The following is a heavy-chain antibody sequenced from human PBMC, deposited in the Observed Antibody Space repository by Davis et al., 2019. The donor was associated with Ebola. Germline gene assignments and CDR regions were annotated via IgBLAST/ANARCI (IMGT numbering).Heavy chain of an antibody. CDR3: ARAGGYCTNGVCPLGGWFDP. Sequence: GESLKISCAASGFTLSSYDMHWVRQATGKGLEWVSAIGSAGDTYYPGSVKGRFTVSRENAKNSLYLQMTSLRAGDTAVYYCARAGGYCTNGVCPLGGWFDPWGQGTLVTVSS. J-gene: IGHJ5*02. D-gene: IGHD2-8*01. CDR1: GFTLSSYD. CDR2: IGSAGDT. V-gene: IGHV3-13*01.